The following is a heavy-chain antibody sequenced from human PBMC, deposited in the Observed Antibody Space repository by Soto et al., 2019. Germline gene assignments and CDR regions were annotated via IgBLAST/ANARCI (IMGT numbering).Heavy chain of an antibody. CDR3: ASAPGFNLFDS. D-gene: IGHD5-12*01. Sequence: QLQLQESGPRLVKPAETLSLTCIVSGGSFSSSTYYGGWIRQPPGKGLEWIGSIFHSGSTYYNPSLKGRVPLSVEPSKNRFYLGLGSVAAADPAVYYCASAPGFNLFDSWGQGTLVTVSS. CDR1: GGSFSSSTYY. CDR2: IFHSGST. V-gene: IGHV4-39*01. J-gene: IGHJ4*02.